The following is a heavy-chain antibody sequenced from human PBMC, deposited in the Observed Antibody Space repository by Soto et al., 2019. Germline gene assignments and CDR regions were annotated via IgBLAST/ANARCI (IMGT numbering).Heavy chain of an antibody. CDR1: GGSISSSSYY. Sequence: QLQLQESGPGLVKPSETLSLTCTVSGGSISSSSYYWGWIRQPPGKGLEWIGSIYYSGSTYYNPSLKSRVTISVDTSKNQSSLNLSSVSAADTAVYYCARARYGEVGWFDPWGQGTLVTLSS. CDR2: IYYSGST. D-gene: IGHD4-17*01. J-gene: IGHJ5*02. V-gene: IGHV4-39*01. CDR3: ARARYGEVGWFDP.